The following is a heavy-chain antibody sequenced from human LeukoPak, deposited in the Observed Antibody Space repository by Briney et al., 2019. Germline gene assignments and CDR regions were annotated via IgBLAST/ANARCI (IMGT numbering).Heavy chain of an antibody. CDR2: IYYSGST. J-gene: IGHJ4*02. CDR3: ARGNYDSSGYYYSAFDY. CDR1: GGSISSYY. V-gene: IGHV4-59*01. Sequence: SETLSLTCTVSGGSISSYYWSWIRQPPGKGLEWIGYIYYSGSTNYNPSLKSRVTISVDTSKNQFSLKLSSVTAADTAVYYCARGNYDSSGYYYSAFDYWGQGTLVTVSS. D-gene: IGHD3-22*01.